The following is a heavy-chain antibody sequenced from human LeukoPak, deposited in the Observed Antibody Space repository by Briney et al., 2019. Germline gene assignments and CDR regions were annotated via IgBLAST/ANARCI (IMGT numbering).Heavy chain of an antibody. J-gene: IGHJ4*02. CDR1: GFTFSSYW. V-gene: IGHV3-23*01. D-gene: IGHD3-10*01. CDR3: AKDGVWFGELFNGSFDY. Sequence: GGSLRLSCAASGFTFSSYWMSWVRQAPGKGLEWVSAISGSGGSTYYADPVKGRFTISRDNSKNTLYLQMNSLRAEDTAVYYCAKDGVWFGELFNGSFDYWGQGTLVTVSS. CDR2: ISGSGGST.